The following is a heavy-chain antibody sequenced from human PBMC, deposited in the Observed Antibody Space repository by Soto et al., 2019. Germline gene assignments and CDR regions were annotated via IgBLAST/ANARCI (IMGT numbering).Heavy chain of an antibody. Sequence: QVQLVQSGAEVKKPGASVEVSCKASGYTFINYYIHWVRQAPGQGLEWMGIINPNGGSTTYAEIFHGRVTMTRDTSTSTVYMELNSLRSEDTAVYFCVRDGWFSALRVPFGMDVWGQGTTVTVSS. D-gene: IGHD3-10*01. CDR2: INPNGGST. CDR3: VRDGWFSALRVPFGMDV. V-gene: IGHV1-46*01. J-gene: IGHJ6*02. CDR1: GYTFINYY.